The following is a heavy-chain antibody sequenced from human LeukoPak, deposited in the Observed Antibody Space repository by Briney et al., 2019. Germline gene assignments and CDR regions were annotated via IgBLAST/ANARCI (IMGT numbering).Heavy chain of an antibody. D-gene: IGHD3-10*01. CDR1: GFTFSSYA. Sequence: GGSLRLSCAPSGFTFSSYAMSWVRQVPGKGLEWVSAISGSGSDTYYADSVKGRFTISRDNSKSTLYLQMNSLRAEDTAVYYCAKGLGGEGGSGFPGYWGQGTLVTVSS. CDR2: ISGSGSDT. J-gene: IGHJ4*02. V-gene: IGHV3-23*01. CDR3: AKGLGGEGGSGFPGY.